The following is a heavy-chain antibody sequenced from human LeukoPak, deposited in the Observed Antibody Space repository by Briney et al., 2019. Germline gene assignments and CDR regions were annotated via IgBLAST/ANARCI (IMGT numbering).Heavy chain of an antibody. CDR1: GFTFDGYA. J-gene: IGHJ6*02. CDR2: ISWNSGSM. CDR3: AKDRGSGPYYYYGMDV. V-gene: IGHV3-9*01. D-gene: IGHD3-10*01. Sequence: PGRSLRLSCAASGFTFDGYAMHWVRQAPGKGLEWVSGISWNSGSMGYADSVKGRFTISRDNAKNSLYLQMSSLRPEDTALYYCAKDRGSGPYYYYGMDVWGQGTTVTVSS.